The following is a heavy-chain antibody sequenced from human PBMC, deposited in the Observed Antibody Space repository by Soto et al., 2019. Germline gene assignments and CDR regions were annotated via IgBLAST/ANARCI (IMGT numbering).Heavy chain of an antibody. D-gene: IGHD1-1*01. J-gene: IGHJ4*02. Sequence: QVQLVESGGGVVQPGRSLRLSCAASGFTFSNYGMHWVRQAPGKGLEWVIVISYDGNVAYYADSVKGRFTISRDNSKNTLYLQMNSLRTYDTAMYYCAKEGPITNWYFAYWGQGTLVTVSS. CDR1: GFTFSNYG. CDR2: ISYDGNVA. CDR3: AKEGPITNWYFAY. V-gene: IGHV3-30*18.